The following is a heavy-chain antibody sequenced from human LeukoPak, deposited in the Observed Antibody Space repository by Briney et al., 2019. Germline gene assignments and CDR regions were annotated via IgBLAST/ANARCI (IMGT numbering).Heavy chain of an antibody. V-gene: IGHV1-2*02. CDR2: INPNSGGT. J-gene: IGHJ4*02. Sequence: EASVKVSCKASGYTFTGYYMHWVRQAPGQGLEWMGWINPNSGGTNYAQKFQGRVTMTRDTSISTAYMELSRLRSDDTAAYYCARAVHIVLMVYAHWGQGTLVTVSS. CDR1: GYTFTGYY. CDR3: ARAVHIVLMVYAH. D-gene: IGHD2-8*01.